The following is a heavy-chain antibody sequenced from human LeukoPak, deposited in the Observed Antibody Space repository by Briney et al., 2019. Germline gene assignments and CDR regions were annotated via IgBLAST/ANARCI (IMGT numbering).Heavy chain of an antibody. Sequence: GGSLRLSCAASGFTFSSYAMSWLRQAPGKGLEWVSDISGSGSSTYYADSVKGRFTISRDTSKDTLYLQMNSLRAEDTAVYYCAKALTSYYNDMDVWGKGTTVTVSS. J-gene: IGHJ6*03. CDR2: ISGSGSST. V-gene: IGHV3-23*01. CDR1: GFTFSSYA. CDR3: AKALTSYYNDMDV.